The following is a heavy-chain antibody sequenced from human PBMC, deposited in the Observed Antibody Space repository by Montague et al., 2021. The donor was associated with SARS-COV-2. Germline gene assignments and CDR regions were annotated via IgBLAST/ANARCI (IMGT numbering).Heavy chain of an antibody. Sequence: SRRLSCAASGFTFSNYAMSWVRQAPGKGLEWVSVIYSGGSSTYYADSVKGRFTISRDNSKNTLYLQMNSLRAEDTAVYYCAKDPHYDFWSGYYFDYWGQGTLVTVSS. CDR2: IYSGGSST. CDR1: GFTFSNYA. CDR3: AKDPHYDFWSGYYFDY. V-gene: IGHV3-23*03. D-gene: IGHD3-3*01. J-gene: IGHJ4*02.